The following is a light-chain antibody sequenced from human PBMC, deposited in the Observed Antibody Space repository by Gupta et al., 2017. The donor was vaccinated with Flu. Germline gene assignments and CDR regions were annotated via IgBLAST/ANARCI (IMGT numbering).Light chain of an antibody. J-gene: IGKJ4*01. CDR2: WAS. CDR3: QQYYTTPRT. Sequence: NCKSSQSVLFSSNNKNYLVWYQQKPGQAPKLLIYWASTRESGVPDRFSGSGSGTDFTLTISSLQAEDVAVYYCQQYYTTPRTFGGGTRVEIK. V-gene: IGKV4-1*01. CDR1: QSVLFSSNNKNY.